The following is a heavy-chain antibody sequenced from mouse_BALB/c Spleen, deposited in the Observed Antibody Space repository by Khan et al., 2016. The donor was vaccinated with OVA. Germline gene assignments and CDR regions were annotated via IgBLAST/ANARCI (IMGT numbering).Heavy chain of an antibody. D-gene: IGHD1-1*01. CDR1: GFTFSTYG. Sequence: EVELVESGGDLVKPGGSLKLSCAASGFTFSTYGMSWVRQTPDKRLEWVATVSTGGGYTYYPDSVKGRFTISRDNAKNTLYLQMSSLKSEDTAMFYCARLAYYYDGEGLAYWGQGTLVNVSA. CDR2: VSTGGGYT. J-gene: IGHJ3*01. CDR3: ARLAYYYDGEGLAY. V-gene: IGHV5-6*01.